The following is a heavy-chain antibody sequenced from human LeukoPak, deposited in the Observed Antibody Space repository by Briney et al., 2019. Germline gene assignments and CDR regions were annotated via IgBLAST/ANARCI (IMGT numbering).Heavy chain of an antibody. D-gene: IGHD3-22*01. CDR1: GGTFSSYA. Sequence: SVKVSCKVSGGTFSSYAVTWVRQAPGQGLEWMGGIIPVFGTANYAQKFQGRVTITADESTSTAYMELSSLRFEDTAVYYCARAAVNYYESSGYNYYFDYWGQGTLVTVPS. V-gene: IGHV1-69*13. CDR2: IIPVFGTA. CDR3: ARAAVNYYESSGYNYYFDY. J-gene: IGHJ4*02.